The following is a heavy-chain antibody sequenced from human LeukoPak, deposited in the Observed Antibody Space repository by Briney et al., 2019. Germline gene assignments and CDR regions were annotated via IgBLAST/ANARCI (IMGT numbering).Heavy chain of an antibody. V-gene: IGHV3-74*01. J-gene: IGHJ6*02. CDR1: GFTFSNYW. CDR2: INSDGSST. Sequence: GGSLRLSCAASGFTFSNYWMHWVRQAPGKGPVWVSRINSDGSSTSYADSVKGRFTISRDNAKNTLYLQMNSLRAEDTAVYYCARDLNAVTTSYYYYYGMDVWGQGTTVTVPS. D-gene: IGHD4-17*01. CDR3: ARDLNAVTTSYYYYYGMDV.